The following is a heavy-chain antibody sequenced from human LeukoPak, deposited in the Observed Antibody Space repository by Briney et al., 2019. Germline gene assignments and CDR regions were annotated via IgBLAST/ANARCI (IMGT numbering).Heavy chain of an antibody. CDR2: TKPDGSTK. CDR1: GFTFSRSW. J-gene: IGHJ6*02. Sequence: GGSLRLSCAASGFTFSRSWMAWVRQAPGKGLEWVANTKPDGSTKYYVDSVKGRFTISRDHAKNSLYVQMNSLRADDTGIYHCATSDGGVWGQGTTVIVSS. D-gene: IGHD3-10*01. CDR3: ATSDGGV. V-gene: IGHV3-7*03.